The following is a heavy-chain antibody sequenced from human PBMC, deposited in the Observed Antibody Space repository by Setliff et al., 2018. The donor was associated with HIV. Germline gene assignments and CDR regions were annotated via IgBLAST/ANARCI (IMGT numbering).Heavy chain of an antibody. CDR3: ARDLKRPNSNFWGGYPIPFDS. CDR1: GYTFNNYA. V-gene: IGHV7-4-1*02. J-gene: IGHJ4*02. D-gene: IGHD3-3*01. CDR2: INTNTGNP. Sequence: ASVKVSCKASGYTFNNYAMNWVRQAPGQGLELMGWINTNTGNPTYAQRFTGRFVFSLDTSVSTAYLQISSLKAEDTAVYFCARDLKRPNSNFWGGYPIPFDSWGQGTLVTVSS.